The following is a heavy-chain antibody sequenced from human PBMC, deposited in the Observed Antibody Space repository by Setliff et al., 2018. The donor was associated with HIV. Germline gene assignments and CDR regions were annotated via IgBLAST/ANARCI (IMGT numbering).Heavy chain of an antibody. V-gene: IGHV3-53*05. CDR3: ARDTTDDNSIFPY. J-gene: IGHJ4*02. Sequence: GGSLRLSCAASGLSVSSPYMSWVRQAPGKGLEWVSVIYSGDSGGSTYYADSVKGRFTISRDNSKNTLYLQMNSLRAEDTAVYYCARDTTDDNSIFPYWGQGTLVTVSS. D-gene: IGHD3-22*01. CDR2: IYSGDSGGST. CDR1: GLSVSSPY.